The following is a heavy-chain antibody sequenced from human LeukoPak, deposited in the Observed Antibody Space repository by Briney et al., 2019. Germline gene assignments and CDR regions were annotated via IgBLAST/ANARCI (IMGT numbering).Heavy chain of an antibody. CDR1: GFTFNYYW. J-gene: IGHJ4*02. Sequence: GGSLRLSCAASGFTFNYYWLTWVRQAPGKGLEWVSAISGSGVSTYYAPSVKGRFTISRDNSKNTLYLQMNSLRAEDTALYYCAKEGVVVTATRYYFDFWGQGTLVTVSS. V-gene: IGHV3-23*01. D-gene: IGHD2-15*01. CDR2: ISGSGVST. CDR3: AKEGVVVTATRYYFDF.